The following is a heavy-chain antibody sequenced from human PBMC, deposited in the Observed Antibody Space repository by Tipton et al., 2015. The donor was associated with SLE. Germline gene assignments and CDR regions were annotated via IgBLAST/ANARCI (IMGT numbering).Heavy chain of an antibody. CDR3: ARDMHDILTGYSRHWYFDL. J-gene: IGHJ2*01. D-gene: IGHD3-9*01. V-gene: IGHV4-59*01. CDR1: GGSISSYY. CDR2: IYYSGST. Sequence: TLSLTCTVSGGSISSYYWSWIRQPPGKGLEWIGYIYYSGSTNYNPSLKSRVTISVDTSKNQFSLKLSSVTAADTVVYYCARDMHDILTGYSRHWYFDLWGRGPLVTVSS.